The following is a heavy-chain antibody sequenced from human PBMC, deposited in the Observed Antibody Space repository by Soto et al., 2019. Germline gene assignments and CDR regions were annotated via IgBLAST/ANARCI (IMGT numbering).Heavy chain of an antibody. D-gene: IGHD3-3*01. CDR1: GFTFSSYA. CDR3: AKGVSPVFGVVLSFDW. CDR2: ISGSGGST. V-gene: IGHV3-23*01. J-gene: IGHJ4*02. Sequence: PGGSLRLSCAASGFTFSSYAMSWVRQAPGKGLEWVSAISGSGGSTYYADSVKGRFTISRDNSKNTLYLQMNSLRAEDTAVYYCAKGVSPVFGVVLSFDWWGQGTLVTVSS.